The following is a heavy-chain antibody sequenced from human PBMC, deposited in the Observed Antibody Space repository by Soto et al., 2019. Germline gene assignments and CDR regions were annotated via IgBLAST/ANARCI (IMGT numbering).Heavy chain of an antibody. V-gene: IGHV3-23*01. J-gene: IGHJ6*02. Sequence: EVQLLESGGGLVQPGESLRLSCAASGFTFSSYAMSWVRQAPGKGLEWVSTISGSGGSTYYADSVKGRFTISRDNYMNTLILQENRLRAEDTALYYCAKVWERTVTTRKYLYGMDVWGQGTTVTVSS. CDR1: GFTFSSYA. CDR3: AKVWERTVTTRKYLYGMDV. CDR2: ISGSGGST. D-gene: IGHD4-17*01.